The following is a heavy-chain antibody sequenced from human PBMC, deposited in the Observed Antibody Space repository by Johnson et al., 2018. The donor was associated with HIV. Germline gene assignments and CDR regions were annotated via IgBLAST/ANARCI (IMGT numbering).Heavy chain of an antibody. CDR3: ATKGITVTTARAFDI. Sequence: VESGGGLVKPVGSLRLSCAASGFSFSDYYMSWIRQAPGKGLEWVSYISGSGTNIYYADSVKGRFTISRDNAKKSLYLQMNSLRAEDTAVYYCATKGITVTTARAFDIWGQGTMVTVSS. D-gene: IGHD4-11*01. CDR1: GFSFSDYY. CDR2: ISGSGTNI. J-gene: IGHJ3*02. V-gene: IGHV3-11*04.